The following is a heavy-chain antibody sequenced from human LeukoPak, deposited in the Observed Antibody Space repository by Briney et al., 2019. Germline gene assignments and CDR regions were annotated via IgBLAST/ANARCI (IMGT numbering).Heavy chain of an antibody. CDR2: ISWNSGSI. Sequence: GRSLRLSCAASGFTFDDYAMHWVRQAPGKGLEWVSGISWNSGSIGYADSVKGRFTISRDNAKNSLYLQMNSLRAEDTAFYYCAKASGSIVGATTDYWGQGTLVTVSS. CDR3: AKASGSIVGATTDY. J-gene: IGHJ4*02. V-gene: IGHV3-9*01. CDR1: GFTFDDYA. D-gene: IGHD1-26*01.